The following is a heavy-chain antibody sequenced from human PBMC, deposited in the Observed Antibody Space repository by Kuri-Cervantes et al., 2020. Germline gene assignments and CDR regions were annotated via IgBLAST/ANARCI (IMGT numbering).Heavy chain of an antibody. CDR3: ARGSRRIPVAGTNY. CDR1: GFTFSSYG. J-gene: IGHJ4*02. CDR2: ISYDGSNK. D-gene: IGHD6-19*01. Sequence: GESLKISCAASGFTFSSYGMHWVRQPPGKGLEWMAVISYDGSNKYYADSVKGRFTISRDNSKNTLFLQMNSLRTEDTAVYYCARGSRRIPVAGTNYWGQGTLVTVSS. V-gene: IGHV3-30*03.